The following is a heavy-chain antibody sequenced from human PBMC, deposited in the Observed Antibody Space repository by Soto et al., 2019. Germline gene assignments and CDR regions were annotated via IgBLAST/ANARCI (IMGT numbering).Heavy chain of an antibody. V-gene: IGHV1-69*13. CDR3: ARLKRYSSSSWDYYYGMDV. CDR1: GGTFSSYA. J-gene: IGHJ6*02. Sequence: SVKVSCKASGGTFSSYAISWVRQAPGQGLEWMGGIIPIFGTANYAQKFQGRVTITADESTSTAYMELSSLRSEDTAVYYCARLKRYSSSSWDYYYGMDVWGQGTTVTVSS. D-gene: IGHD6-6*01. CDR2: IIPIFGTA.